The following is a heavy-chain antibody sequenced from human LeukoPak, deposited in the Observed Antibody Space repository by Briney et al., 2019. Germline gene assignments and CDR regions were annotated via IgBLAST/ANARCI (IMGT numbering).Heavy chain of an antibody. CDR1: GYTFTSYG. Sequence: ASVKVSCKASGYTFTSYGISWVRQAPGQGLKWMGWISAYNGNTNYAQKVQGRVTMTTDTSTSTAYMELRSLRSDDTAVYFCARARIARLWFGELGYWGQGSLVTVSS. D-gene: IGHD3-10*01. J-gene: IGHJ4*02. V-gene: IGHV1-18*01. CDR3: ARARIARLWFGELGY. CDR2: ISAYNGNT.